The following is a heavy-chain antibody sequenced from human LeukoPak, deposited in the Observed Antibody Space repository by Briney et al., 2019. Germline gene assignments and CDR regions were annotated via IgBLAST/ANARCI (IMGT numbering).Heavy chain of an antibody. J-gene: IGHJ4*02. CDR2: IYYSGST. V-gene: IGHV4-59*01. CDR1: GGSISSYY. Sequence: SETLSLTCTVSGGSISSYYWSWIRQPPGKGLEWIGYIYYSGSTNYNPSLKSRVTISVDTSKDQFSLKLSSVTAADTAVYYCARGSELEEAFDYWGQGTLVTVSS. D-gene: IGHD1-1*01. CDR3: ARGSELEEAFDY.